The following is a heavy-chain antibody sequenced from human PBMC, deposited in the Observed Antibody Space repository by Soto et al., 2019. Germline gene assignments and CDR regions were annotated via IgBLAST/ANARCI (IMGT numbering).Heavy chain of an antibody. CDR1: GFSLSTNGLS. D-gene: IGHD3-10*01. CDR3: AHQTVYASGSYFDY. V-gene: IGHV2-5*02. CDR2: IYWDDDK. Sequence: QITLKESGPTLVKPTQTLTLTCTFSGFSLSTNGLSVGWIRQPPGKALEWLALIYWDDDKRYSPSLKSRLTITKDTSKNQVVLTMTNMDPVDTATYYCAHQTVYASGSYFDYWGQGTLVTVSS. J-gene: IGHJ4*02.